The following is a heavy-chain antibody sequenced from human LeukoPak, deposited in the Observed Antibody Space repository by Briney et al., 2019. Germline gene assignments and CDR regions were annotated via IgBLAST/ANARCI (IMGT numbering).Heavy chain of an antibody. CDR2: INSRSSSI. Sequence: GGSLRLSCAASGFSFSSYSMNWVRQAPGKGLEWVSSINSRSSSIYYADSVKGRFTISRDNAKNSLYLQMNSLRAEDTAVYYCARGPTMKMDVWGKGTTVTVSS. CDR1: GFSFSSYS. CDR3: ARGPTMKMDV. J-gene: IGHJ6*04. V-gene: IGHV3-21*01. D-gene: IGHD3-22*01.